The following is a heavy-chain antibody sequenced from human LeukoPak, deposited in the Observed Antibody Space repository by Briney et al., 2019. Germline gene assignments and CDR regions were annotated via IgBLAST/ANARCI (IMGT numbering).Heavy chain of an antibody. CDR2: IYHSGST. J-gene: IGHJ5*02. D-gene: IGHD2-2*01. CDR3: ARTLGYCSSTSCYRRFDP. CDR1: GYSISSGYY. V-gene: IGHV4-38-2*01. Sequence: PSETLSLTCAVSGYSISSGYYWGWIRQPPGKGLELIGSIYHSGSTYYNPSLKSRVTISVDTSKNQLSLKLSSVTAADTAVYYCARTLGYCSSTSCYRRFDPWGQGTLVTVSS.